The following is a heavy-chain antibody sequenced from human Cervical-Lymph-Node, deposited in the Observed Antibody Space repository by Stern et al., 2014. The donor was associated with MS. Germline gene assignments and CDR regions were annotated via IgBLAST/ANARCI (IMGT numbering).Heavy chain of an antibody. V-gene: IGHV3-21*01. D-gene: IGHD4-23*01. CDR1: GFTFSSYS. J-gene: IGHJ4*02. Sequence: EVQLEESGGGLVKPGGSLRLSCAASGFTFSSYSMNWVRQAPGTGLEWVASISSCGSYIYYADSLKGRFTISRDNAKNSLYLQMNSLRAEDTAVYYCARGRGGNYRYYFDYWGQGTLVTVSS. CDR3: ARGRGGNYRYYFDY. CDR2: ISSCGSYI.